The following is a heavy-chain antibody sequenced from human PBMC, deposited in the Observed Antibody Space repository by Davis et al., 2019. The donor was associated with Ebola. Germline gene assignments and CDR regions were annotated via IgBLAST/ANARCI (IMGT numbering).Heavy chain of an antibody. V-gene: IGHV3-23*01. CDR2: ISGSGGST. CDR1: GFTFSSYA. J-gene: IGHJ3*02. CDR3: AKVRSYDAFDI. Sequence: GESLKISCAASGFTFSSYAMSWVRQAPGTGLEWVSAISGSGGSTYYADSVKGRFTISRDNSKNTLYLQMNSLRAEDTAVYYCAKVRSYDAFDIWGQGTMVTVSS.